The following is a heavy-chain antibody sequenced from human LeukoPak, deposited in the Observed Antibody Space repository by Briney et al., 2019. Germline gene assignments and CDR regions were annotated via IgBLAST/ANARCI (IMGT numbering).Heavy chain of an antibody. J-gene: IGHJ3*02. CDR1: GFTFSSYG. Sequence: GGSLRLSCAASGFTFSSYGTHWVRQAPGKGLEWVAVISYDGSNKYYADSVKGRFTISRDNSKNTLYLQMNSLRAEDTAVYYCARDRELTSYDSAALDIWGHGTMVTVSS. D-gene: IGHD3-22*01. CDR3: ARDRELTSYDSAALDI. V-gene: IGHV3-30*03. CDR2: ISYDGSNK.